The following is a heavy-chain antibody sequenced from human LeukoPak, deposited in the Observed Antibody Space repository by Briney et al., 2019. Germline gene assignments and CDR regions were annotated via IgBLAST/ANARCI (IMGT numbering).Heavy chain of an antibody. V-gene: IGHV2-5*02. CDR1: GFSLSTSAVG. CDR2: IYWDDDK. J-gene: IGHJ4*02. Sequence: SGPTLVNPTQTLTLTCTFSGFSLSTSAVGVGWIRQPPGKALEWLALIYWDDDKRYSPSLKSRLTITKDTSKNQVVLAMSNTDPVDTATYYCAHRNPQSMAYYFDYWGQGTLVTVSS. D-gene: IGHD2/OR15-2a*01. CDR3: AHRNPQSMAYYFDY.